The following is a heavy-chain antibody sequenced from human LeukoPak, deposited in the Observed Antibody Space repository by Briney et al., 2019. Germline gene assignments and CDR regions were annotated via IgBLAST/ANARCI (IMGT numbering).Heavy chain of an antibody. CDR1: GGSFSGYY. Sequence: KSSETLSLTCAVYGGSFSGYYWSWIRQPPGKGLEWIGEINHSGSTNYNPSLKSRVTISVDTSKNQFSLKLSSVTAADTAVYYCARRGGGNRGYYYYYYMDVWGKGTTVTISS. D-gene: IGHD4-23*01. J-gene: IGHJ6*03. CDR2: INHSGST. CDR3: ARRGGGNRGYYYYYYMDV. V-gene: IGHV4-34*01.